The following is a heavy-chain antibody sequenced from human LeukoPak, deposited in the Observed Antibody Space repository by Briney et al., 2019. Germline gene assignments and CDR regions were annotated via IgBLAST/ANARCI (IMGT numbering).Heavy chain of an antibody. V-gene: IGHV3-74*01. CDR1: GFTFSDHG. CDR2: IKSDGSIT. J-gene: IGHJ4*02. Sequence: GRSLRLSCAASGFTFSDHGMHWVRQAPGKGLVWVSRIKSDGSITDYADSVKGRFTISRDNAKNSLYLQMNSLRAEDTAVYYCARGDWDFDYWGQGTLVTVSS. D-gene: IGHD3/OR15-3a*01. CDR3: ARGDWDFDY.